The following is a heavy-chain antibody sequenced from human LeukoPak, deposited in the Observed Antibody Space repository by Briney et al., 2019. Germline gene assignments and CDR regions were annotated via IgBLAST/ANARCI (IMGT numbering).Heavy chain of an antibody. CDR2: ISDDGRNK. V-gene: IGHV3-30*18. D-gene: IGHD4-17*01. Sequence: GGSLRLSCAASGFSFISYGMHWVRQAPGKGLEWVGVISDDGRNKKYADSVKGRFTISRDNSKDTLYLQMNSQRDEDTAVYYCAKRPSDYGAYVTYFDSWGQGTLVTVSS. CDR3: AKRPSDYGAYVTYFDS. J-gene: IGHJ4*02. CDR1: GFSFISYG.